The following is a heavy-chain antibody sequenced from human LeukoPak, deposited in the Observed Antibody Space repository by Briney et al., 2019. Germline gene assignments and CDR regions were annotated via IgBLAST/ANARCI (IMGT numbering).Heavy chain of an antibody. J-gene: IGHJ4*02. V-gene: IGHV4-34*01. CDR1: GGSFSGYY. CDR2: INHSGST. Sequence: PSETLSLTCAVYGGSFSGYYWSWIRQPPGKGLEWIGEINHSGSTNYNPSLKSRVTVSVDTSKNQFSLKLSSVTAAVTAVYYCATRAYDILTGYRPGGFDYWGQGTLVTVSS. D-gene: IGHD3-9*01. CDR3: ATRAYDILTGYRPGGFDY.